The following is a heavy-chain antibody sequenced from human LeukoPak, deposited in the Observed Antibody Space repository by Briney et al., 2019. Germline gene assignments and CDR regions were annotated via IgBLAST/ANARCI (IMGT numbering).Heavy chain of an antibody. CDR1: GFTFSSYW. CDR2: ISSSGSTI. CDR3: ARGRYDFWSGYYGMDV. J-gene: IGHJ6*02. Sequence: GGSLRLSCAASGFTFSSYWMYWVRQAPGKGLEWVSYISSSGSTIYYADSVKGRFTISRDNAKNSLYLQMNSLRAEDTAVYYCARGRYDFWSGYYGMDVWGQGTTVTVSS. V-gene: IGHV3-48*04. D-gene: IGHD3-3*01.